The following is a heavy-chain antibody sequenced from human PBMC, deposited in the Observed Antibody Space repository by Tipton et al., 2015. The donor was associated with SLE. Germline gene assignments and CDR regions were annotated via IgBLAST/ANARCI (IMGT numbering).Heavy chain of an antibody. CDR2: IYIDGSRR. D-gene: IGHD3-10*01. CDR1: GFTFSSYW. Sequence: SLRLSCAASGFTFSSYWMHWVRQAPGKGLVWVSRIYIDGSRRSYADSVQGRFTISRDNAKNSLYLQMNSLRAEDTALYHCARIFGDGSGPFDYWGQGTLVTVSS. V-gene: IGHV3-74*01. CDR3: ARIFGDGSGPFDY. J-gene: IGHJ4*02.